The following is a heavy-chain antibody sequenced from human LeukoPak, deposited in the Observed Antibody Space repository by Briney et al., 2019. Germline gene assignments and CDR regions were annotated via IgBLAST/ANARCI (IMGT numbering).Heavy chain of an antibody. D-gene: IGHD2-2*01. CDR3: AREGTTSLNMDV. CDR1: GGSISHYF. CDR2: IDTSGST. J-gene: IGHJ6*03. V-gene: IGHV4-4*07. Sequence: SETLSLTCIVSGGSISHYFWTWIRQPAGKGLEWIGRIDTSGSTHYNPSLKSRVTMSVDTSKNQFSLKLSSVTAADTAMYYCAREGTTSLNMDVWGKGTTVTVSS.